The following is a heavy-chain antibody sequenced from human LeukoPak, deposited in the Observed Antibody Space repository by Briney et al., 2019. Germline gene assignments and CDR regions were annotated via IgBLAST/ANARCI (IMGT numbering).Heavy chain of an antibody. V-gene: IGHV4-38-2*02. CDR3: AREGVGARSLGY. CDR1: GYSISSGYY. D-gene: IGHD1-26*01. J-gene: IGHJ4*02. CDR2: IYHSGST. Sequence: SETLSLTCTVSGYSISSGYYWGWIRQPPGKGLEWIGSIYHSGSTYYNPSLKSRVTISVDTSKNQFSLKLSSVTAADTAVYYCAREGVGARSLGYWGQGTLVTVSS.